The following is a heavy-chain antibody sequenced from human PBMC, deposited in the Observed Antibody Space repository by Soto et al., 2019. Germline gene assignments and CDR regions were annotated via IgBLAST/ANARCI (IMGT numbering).Heavy chain of an antibody. CDR2: INHSGST. V-gene: IGHV4-34*01. D-gene: IGHD5-12*01. CDR3: ARAHVDIVATPNFDY. CDR1: GGSFSGYY. Sequence: QVQLQQWGAGLLKPSETLSLTCAVYGGSFSGYYWSWIRQPPGKWLEWIGEINHSGSTNYNPSLKSRVTLSVDTSKNQFSLKLSSVTAADTAVYYCARAHVDIVATPNFDYWGQGTLVTVSS. J-gene: IGHJ4*02.